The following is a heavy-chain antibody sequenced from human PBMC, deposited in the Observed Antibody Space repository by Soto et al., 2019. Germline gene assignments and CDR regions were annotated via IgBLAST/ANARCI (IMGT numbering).Heavy chain of an antibody. CDR2: IYYSGST. CDR1: GGSVSSGSYY. J-gene: IGHJ6*02. V-gene: IGHV4-61*01. CDR3: AREQQLPDFYYYGMDV. Sequence: PSETLSLTCTVSGGSVSSGSYYWSWIRQPPGKGLEWIGYIYYSGSTNYNPSLKSRVTISVDTSKNQFSLKLSSVTAADTAVYYCAREQQLPDFYYYGMDVWGQGTKVTVSS. D-gene: IGHD6-13*01.